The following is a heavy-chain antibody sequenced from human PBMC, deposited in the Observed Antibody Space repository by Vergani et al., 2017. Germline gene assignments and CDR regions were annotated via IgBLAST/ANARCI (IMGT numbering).Heavy chain of an antibody. J-gene: IGHJ4*02. Sequence: EVQLLESGGGLVQPGGSLRLSCAASGFTFSGYAMSWVRQAPGKGLERVSAISGSGGSTYYSDSVKGRFTISRDNSKNTLYLQRNSLRAEDTAVYYCAKGHYGDTTVFGGQGTLVTVSS. V-gene: IGHV3-23*01. CDR1: GFTFSGYA. CDR3: AKGHYGDTTVF. CDR2: ISGSGGST. D-gene: IGHD4-17*01.